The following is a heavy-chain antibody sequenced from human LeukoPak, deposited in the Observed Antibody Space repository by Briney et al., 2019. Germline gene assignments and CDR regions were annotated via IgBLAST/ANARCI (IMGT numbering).Heavy chain of an antibody. J-gene: IGHJ4*02. D-gene: IGHD3-10*01. CDR3: ARSMVRGVNTYYFDY. Sequence: SETLSLTCTVSGGSISSYYWSWIRQPPGKGLEWIGYIYYSGSTNYNPSLKSRVTISVDTSKNQFSLKLSSVTAADTAVYYCARSMVRGVNTYYFDYWGQGTLVTVSS. V-gene: IGHV4-59*08. CDR2: IYYSGST. CDR1: GGSISSYY.